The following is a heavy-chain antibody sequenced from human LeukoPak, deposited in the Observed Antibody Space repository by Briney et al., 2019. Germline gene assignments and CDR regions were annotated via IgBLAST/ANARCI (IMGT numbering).Heavy chain of an antibody. CDR2: FSHSGST. CDR3: ARSGLVKRTPRFDY. CDR1: RGSPCGFY. Sequence: SETLSLTCALYRGSPCGFYWSSVRQPPGKGLEWSGEFSHSGSTNYNPSLKSRVTISVDTSKNQFSLKLSSVTAADTAVYYCARSGLVKRTPRFDYWGQGTLVTVSS. V-gene: IGHV4-34*01. J-gene: IGHJ4*02. D-gene: IGHD3/OR15-3a*01.